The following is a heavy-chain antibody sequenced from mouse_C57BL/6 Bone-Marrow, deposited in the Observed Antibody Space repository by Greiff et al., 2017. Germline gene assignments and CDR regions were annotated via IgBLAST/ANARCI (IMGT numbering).Heavy chain of an antibody. V-gene: IGHV1-61*01. D-gene: IGHD1-3*01. CDR1: GYTFTSYW. CDR3: AREWEVWYFDV. CDR2: IYPSDSET. Sequence: QVQLQQPGAELVRPGSSVKLSCKASGYTFTSYWMDWVKQRPGQGLEWIGNIYPSDSETHYNQKFKDKATLTVDKSSSTAYMQLRSLTSEDSAVYSCAREWEVWYFDVWGTGTTVTVSS. J-gene: IGHJ1*03.